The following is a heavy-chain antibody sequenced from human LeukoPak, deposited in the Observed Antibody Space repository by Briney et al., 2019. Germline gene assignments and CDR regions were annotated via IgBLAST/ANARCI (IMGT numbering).Heavy chain of an antibody. CDR3: ARGCYDILTGYYKIYYGMDV. V-gene: IGHV4-34*01. D-gene: IGHD3-9*01. Sequence: SETLSLTCAVYGGSFSGYYWSWIRQPPGKGLEWIGEINHSGGTNYNPSLKSRVTISVDTSKNQFSLKLSSVTAADTAVYYCARGCYDILTGYYKIYYGMDVWGQGTMVTVSS. CDR1: GGSFSGYY. CDR2: INHSGGT. J-gene: IGHJ6*02.